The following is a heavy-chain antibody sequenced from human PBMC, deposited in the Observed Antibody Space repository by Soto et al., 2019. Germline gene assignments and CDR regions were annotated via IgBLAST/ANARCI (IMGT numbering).Heavy chain of an antibody. V-gene: IGHV3-30*04. CDR1: GFIFTNHA. CDR3: ARDIYSYVTVGTPDV. CDR2: ISDDTNRK. J-gene: IGHJ3*01. Sequence: QVQMVESGGGVVQPGRSLRLSCVVSGFIFTNHAMHWVRQAPGKGLEWVAVISDDTNRKYYADSVKGRFTISRDNSKNILYLQMNSLSDDDTAVYYCARDIYSYVTVGTPDVWGQGTMLIVSS. D-gene: IGHD2-15*01.